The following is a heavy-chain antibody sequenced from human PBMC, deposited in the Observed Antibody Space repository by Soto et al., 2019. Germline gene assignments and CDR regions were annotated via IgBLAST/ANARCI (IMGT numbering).Heavy chain of an antibody. J-gene: IGHJ3*02. V-gene: IGHV3-23*01. CDR1: GFTFSSYA. CDR2: ISGSGGST. Sequence: EVQLLESGGGLVQPGGSLRLSCAASGFTFSSYAMSWVRQAPGKGLEWVSAISGSGGSTYYADSVKGRFTISRDNSKNTLYLQINSLRADDTAVYYCAKDLDIVVVPAAIPDAFDIWGQGTMVTVSS. CDR3: AKDLDIVVVPAAIPDAFDI. D-gene: IGHD2-2*03.